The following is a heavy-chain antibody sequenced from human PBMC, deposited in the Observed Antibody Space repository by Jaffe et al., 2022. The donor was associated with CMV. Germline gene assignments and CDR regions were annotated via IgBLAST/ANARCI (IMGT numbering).Heavy chain of an antibody. Sequence: QVQLQESGPGLVKPSETLSLTCTVSGGSISSYYWSWIRQPPGKGLEWIGYIYYSGSTNYNPSLKSRVTISVDTSKNQFSLKLSSVTAADTAVYYCARDEVRHDYGDDWYFDLWGRGTLVTVSS. CDR3: ARDEVRHDYGDDWYFDL. CDR2: IYYSGST. CDR1: GGSISSYY. V-gene: IGHV4-59*01. D-gene: IGHD4-17*01. J-gene: IGHJ2*01.